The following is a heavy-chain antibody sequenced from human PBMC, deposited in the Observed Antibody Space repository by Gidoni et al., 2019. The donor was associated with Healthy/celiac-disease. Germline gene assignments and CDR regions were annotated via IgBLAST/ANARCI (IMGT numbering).Heavy chain of an antibody. D-gene: IGHD1-26*01. V-gene: IGHV1-69*01. J-gene: IGHJ6*02. CDR1: GGTVSSDA. CDR3: AVVYSGSYYVPPRGYGMDV. Sequence: QVQLVQSGAEVKKPGSSVKVSCKASGGTVSSDASSWVRQAPGQGLEWMGGIIPIFGTANYAQKFQGRVTITADESTSTAYMVLSSLRSEDTAVYYCAVVYSGSYYVPPRGYGMDVWGQGTTVTVSS. CDR2: IIPIFGTA.